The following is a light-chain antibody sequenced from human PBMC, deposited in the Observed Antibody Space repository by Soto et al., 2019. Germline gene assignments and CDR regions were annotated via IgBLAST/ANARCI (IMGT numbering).Light chain of an antibody. J-gene: IGKJ2*01. V-gene: IGKV3-20*01. Sequence: EIVLTQSPGTLSLSPGERATLSCRASQSVSSTYLAWYQQKPGQAPRVLVYGASNRATGIPDRFSGSGSGTDFTLTISRPEPEDFAVYFCQQYGTSPPFTFGQGTKVEIK. CDR1: QSVSSTY. CDR2: GAS. CDR3: QQYGTSPPFT.